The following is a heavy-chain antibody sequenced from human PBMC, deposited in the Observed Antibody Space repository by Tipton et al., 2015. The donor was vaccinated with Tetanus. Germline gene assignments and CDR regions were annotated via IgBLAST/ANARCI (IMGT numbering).Heavy chain of an antibody. CDR1: GGSFSSGGYF. J-gene: IGHJ6*03. CDR2: IYYSGTT. CDR3: ARSSYGTFSYYVDV. Sequence: GLVKPSQTLTLTCTVSGGSFSSGGYFWSWIRQHPGKGLEWILYIYYSGTTYYNPSLKSRVTFSVDTSKNQFSLKLTSVTAADTAVYYCARSSYGTFSYYVDVWGKGTTVTVSS. V-gene: IGHV4-31*03. D-gene: IGHD4-17*01.